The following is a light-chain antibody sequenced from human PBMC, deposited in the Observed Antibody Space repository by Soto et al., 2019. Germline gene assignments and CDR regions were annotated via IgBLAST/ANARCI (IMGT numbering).Light chain of an antibody. V-gene: IGKV3D-15*01. CDR1: QSVSSN. CDR2: GAS. J-gene: IGKJ2*01. CDR3: QQRSNWPYT. Sequence: IVLTQSPATLSVSPGERATLSCRASQSVSSNLAWYQQKPGQAPRLLIYGASTRATGVPARFSGSGSGTEFTLTITSLQSEDFAVYYCQQRSNWPYTFGQGTKLDIK.